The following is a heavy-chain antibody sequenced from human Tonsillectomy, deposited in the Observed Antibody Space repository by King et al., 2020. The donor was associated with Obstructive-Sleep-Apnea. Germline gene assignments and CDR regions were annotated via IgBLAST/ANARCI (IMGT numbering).Heavy chain of an antibody. D-gene: IGHD6-13*01. CDR1: GFSFSTRD. CDR2: ISWNERDK. J-gene: IGHJ4*02. V-gene: IGHV3-30*18. Sequence: VQLVESGGGVVQPGTSLRLSCAASGFSFSTRDIHWVSQAPGKGRDWVALISWNERDKYYADSVKGRFTISRDNSKNTLYLEMNGLRAEETAAYYCAKGEWSSRSIDYWGQGTLVTVSS. CDR3: AKGEWSSRSIDY.